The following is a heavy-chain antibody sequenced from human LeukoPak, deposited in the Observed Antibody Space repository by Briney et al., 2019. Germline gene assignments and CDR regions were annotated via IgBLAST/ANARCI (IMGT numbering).Heavy chain of an antibody. D-gene: IGHD3-3*01. CDR2: MNPNSGNT. CDR3: AKARYYDFWSATIEKTNWFDP. V-gene: IGHV1-8*01. CDR1: GYTFTSYD. J-gene: IGHJ5*02. Sequence: ASVKVSCKASGYTFTSYDINWVRQATGQGLEWMGWMNPNSGNTGYAQKFQGRVTMTRNTSISIAYMELSSLRSEDTAVYYCAKARYYDFWSATIEKTNWFDPWGQGTLVTVSS.